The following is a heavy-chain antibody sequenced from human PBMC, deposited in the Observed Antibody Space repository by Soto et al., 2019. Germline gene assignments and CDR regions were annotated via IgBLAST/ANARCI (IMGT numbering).Heavy chain of an antibody. CDR2: ISSSSTYI. CDR1: GFTFNIYS. Sequence: GGSLRLSCTASGFTFNIYSMTWVRQAPGKGLEWVSSISSSSTYIYYADSLKGRFTISRDDANTSLYLQMNSLRDEDTAVYYCARDQGTGLYSSSPKADYWGRGTPVTVSS. J-gene: IGHJ4*02. CDR3: ARDQGTGLYSSSPKADY. D-gene: IGHD6-6*01. V-gene: IGHV3-21*01.